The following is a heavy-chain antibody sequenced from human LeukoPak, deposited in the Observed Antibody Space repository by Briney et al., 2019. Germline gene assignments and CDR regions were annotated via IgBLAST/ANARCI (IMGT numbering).Heavy chain of an antibody. J-gene: IGHJ3*02. CDR3: ARSFGVRAFDI. V-gene: IGHV4-30-4*08. CDR1: GGPISSGDYY. CDR2: IYYSGST. Sequence: SQTLSPTCTVSGGPISSGDYYWSWIRQPPGKGLEWIGYIYYSGSTNYNPSLKSRVTISVDTSKNQFSLKLSSVTAADTAVYYCARSFGVRAFDIWGQGTMVTVSS. D-gene: IGHD3-10*01.